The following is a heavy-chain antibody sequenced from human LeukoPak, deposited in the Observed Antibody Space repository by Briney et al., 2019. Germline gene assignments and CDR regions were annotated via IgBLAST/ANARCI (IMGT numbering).Heavy chain of an antibody. Sequence: PGGSLRLSCAASGFTFSDYYMSWIRQAPGKGLEWVSAISGSGGSTYYADSVKGRFTISRDNSKNTLYLQMNSLRAEDTAVYYCAKSGRSSSSLDYWGQGTLVTVSS. J-gene: IGHJ4*02. CDR2: ISGSGGST. CDR3: AKSGRSSSSLDY. D-gene: IGHD6-6*01. V-gene: IGHV3-23*01. CDR1: GFTFSDYY.